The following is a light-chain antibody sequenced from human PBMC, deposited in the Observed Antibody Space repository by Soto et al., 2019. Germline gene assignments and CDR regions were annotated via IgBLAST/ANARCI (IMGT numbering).Light chain of an antibody. V-gene: IGKV1-27*01. CDR1: QAIGNF. J-gene: IGKJ1*01. CDR3: QKYNSAPWT. CDR2: AAS. Sequence: DIQMTQSPSSLSASMGDRVTITCRASQAIGNFLAWYQQRPGKVPKLLIYAASTLQSGVPSRFSGSGSGTHFSLTINSLQPEGVATYYCQKYNSAPWTFGQGTKVDIK.